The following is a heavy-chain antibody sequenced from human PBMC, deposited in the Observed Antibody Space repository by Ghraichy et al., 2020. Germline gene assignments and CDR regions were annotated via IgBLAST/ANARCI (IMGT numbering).Heavy chain of an antibody. CDR1: GFTFSSYG. Sequence: GGSLRLSCAASGFTFSSYGMHWVRQAPGKGLEWVAVIWYDGSNKYYADSVKGRFTISRDNSKNTLYLQMNSLRAEDTAVYYCARYLLAYCGGDCFDAFDIWGQGTMVTVSS. CDR2: IWYDGSNK. CDR3: ARYLLAYCGGDCFDAFDI. J-gene: IGHJ3*02. D-gene: IGHD2-21*02. V-gene: IGHV3-33*01.